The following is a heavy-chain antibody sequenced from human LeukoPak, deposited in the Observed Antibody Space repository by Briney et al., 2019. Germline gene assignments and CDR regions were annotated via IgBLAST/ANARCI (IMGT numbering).Heavy chain of an antibody. D-gene: IGHD3-22*01. Sequence: PGRSLRLSCAASGFTFSSYVMSWVRQAPGKGLEWVSGISGNGGSTLYAESVKGRFIISRDTSRNTLYLQMDSLRVEDTAVYYCAKDLKSYFESSGPLPDVFHMWGQGTMVTVSS. CDR2: ISGNGGST. V-gene: IGHV3-23*01. CDR3: AKDLKSYFESSGPLPDVFHM. CDR1: GFTFSSYV. J-gene: IGHJ3*02.